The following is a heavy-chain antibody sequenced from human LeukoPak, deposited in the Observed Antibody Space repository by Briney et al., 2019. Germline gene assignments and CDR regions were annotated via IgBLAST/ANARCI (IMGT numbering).Heavy chain of an antibody. J-gene: IGHJ5*02. V-gene: IGHV4-59*11. CDR1: GGSISSHY. CDR3: ARELDYDFWSGRGWFDP. Sequence: PSETLSLTCTVSGGSISSHYWSWIRQPPGKGLEWIGYIYYSGSTNYNPSLKSRVTISVDTSKKQFSLKLSSVTAADTAVYYCARELDYDFWSGRGWFDPWGQGTLVTVSS. D-gene: IGHD3-3*01. CDR2: IYYSGST.